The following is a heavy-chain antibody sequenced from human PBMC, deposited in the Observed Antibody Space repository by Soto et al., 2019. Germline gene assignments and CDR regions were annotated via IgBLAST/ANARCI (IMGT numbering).Heavy chain of an antibody. CDR3: AXATRGGAATLIRDY. J-gene: IGHJ4*02. CDR2: ISGSGGST. D-gene: IGHD6-13*01. V-gene: IGHV3-23*01. Sequence: EVQLLESGGGLVQPGGSLRLSCAAAGFTFSIYAMSWVRQAPGKGLEWASAISGSGGSTYYADSVKGRFTISRDNSKNTLYLQMNSLRADDTAVYYCAXATRGGAATLIRDYWGQGTLVTVSS. CDR1: GFTFSIYA.